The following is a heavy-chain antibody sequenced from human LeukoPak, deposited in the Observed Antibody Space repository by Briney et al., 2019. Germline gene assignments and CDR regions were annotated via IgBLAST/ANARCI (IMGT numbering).Heavy chain of an antibody. V-gene: IGHV4-34*01. D-gene: IGHD3-22*01. CDR1: GGSFSGYY. J-gene: IGHJ3*02. CDR3: ARATMIVVVLPNHDAFDI. Sequence: LETLSVTCAVYGGSFSGYYWSWIRQPPGNGLEWIGEINHSGSTNYNPSLKSRVTISVDTSKNQFSLKLSSVTAADTAVYYCARATMIVVVLPNHDAFDIWGQGTMVTVSS. CDR2: INHSGST.